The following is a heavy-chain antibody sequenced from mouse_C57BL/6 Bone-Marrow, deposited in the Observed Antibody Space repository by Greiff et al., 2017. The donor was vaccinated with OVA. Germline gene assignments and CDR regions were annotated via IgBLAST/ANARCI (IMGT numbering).Heavy chain of an antibody. Sequence: VQLQQSGAELVMPGASVKLSCKASGYTFTSYWMHWVKQRPGQGLEWIGEIDPSDSYTNYNQKFKGKSTLTVDTSSSPAYMQLSSLTSEDSAVYYCARPHYDYDPDYAMDYWGQGTSVTVSS. CDR2: IDPSDSYT. CDR3: ARPHYDYDPDYAMDY. CDR1: GYTFTSYW. V-gene: IGHV1-69*01. D-gene: IGHD2-4*01. J-gene: IGHJ4*01.